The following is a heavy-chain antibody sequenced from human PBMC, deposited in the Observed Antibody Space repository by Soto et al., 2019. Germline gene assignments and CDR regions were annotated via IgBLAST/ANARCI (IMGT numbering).Heavy chain of an antibody. CDR3: ARLPYSYSGYDETYFDY. CDR2: IYHSGST. CDR1: GYSITSGYY. D-gene: IGHD5-12*01. V-gene: IGHV4-38-2*01. Sequence: SETLSLTCAVSGYSITSGYYWGWIRQPPGKGLEWIGSIYHSGSTYYNPSLKSRVTISVDTPQKLFSLKMSSVTAADTAVYYCARLPYSYSGYDETYFDYWGQGKMVTV. J-gene: IGHJ4*02.